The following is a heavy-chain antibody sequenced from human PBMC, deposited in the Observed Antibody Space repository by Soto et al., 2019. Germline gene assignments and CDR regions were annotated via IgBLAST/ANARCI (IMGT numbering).Heavy chain of an antibody. J-gene: IGHJ3*02. CDR2: IYYSGST. V-gene: IGHV4-31*03. CDR3: ARDISGYYAFDI. CDR1: GGSISSGAYY. Sequence: QVQLQESGPGLVKPSQTLSLTCTVSGGSISSGAYYWTWIRQHPGKGLEWIGYIYYSGSTYYNSSLKSRVTISVDTSKNQFSLKLSSVTDADTAVYYCARDISGYYAFDIWGQGTMVTVSS. D-gene: IGHD5-12*01.